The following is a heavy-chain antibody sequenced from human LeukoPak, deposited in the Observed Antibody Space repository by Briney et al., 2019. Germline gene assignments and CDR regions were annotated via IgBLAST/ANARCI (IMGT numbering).Heavy chain of an antibody. V-gene: IGHV3-33*01. CDR3: ARDLTGRNYFDY. Sequence: WVAVIWYDGSNKYYADSVKGRSTISRDNSKNTLYLQMNSLRAEDTAVYYCARDLTGRNYFDYWGQGTLVTVSS. CDR2: IWYDGSNK. J-gene: IGHJ4*02. D-gene: IGHD3-9*01.